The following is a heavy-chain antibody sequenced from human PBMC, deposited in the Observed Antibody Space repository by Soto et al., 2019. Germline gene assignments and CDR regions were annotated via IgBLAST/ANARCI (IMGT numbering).Heavy chain of an antibody. CDR3: ASPRGPRGYDLIDY. V-gene: IGHV3-21*01. D-gene: IGHD5-12*01. Sequence: EVQLVESGGDLVRPGGSLRLSCAASGFDLNYYSMNWVRQAPAKGLEWVSSISPRSDDIYYADSVKGRFTISRDNAKNSVYLQMNSRRDEDSAVYYCASPRGPRGYDLIDYWGQGTLVIVSS. J-gene: IGHJ4*02. CDR1: GFDLNYYS. CDR2: ISPRSDDI.